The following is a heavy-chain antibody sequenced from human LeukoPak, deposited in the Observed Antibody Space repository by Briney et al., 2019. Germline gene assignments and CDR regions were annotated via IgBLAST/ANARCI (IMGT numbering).Heavy chain of an antibody. CDR3: ARVVVDYGDYYYYYYMDV. J-gene: IGHJ6*03. V-gene: IGHV1-69*05. CDR2: IIPIFGTA. D-gene: IGHD4-17*01. CDR1: GYTFTGYY. Sequence: SVKVSCKASGYTFTGYYMHWVRQAPGQRLEWMGGIIPIFGTANYAQKFQGRVTITTDESTSTAYMELSSLRSEDTAVYYCARVVVDYGDYYYYYYMDVWGKGTTVTVSS.